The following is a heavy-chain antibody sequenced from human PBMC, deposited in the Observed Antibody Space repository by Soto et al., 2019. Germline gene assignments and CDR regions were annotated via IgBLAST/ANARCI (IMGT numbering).Heavy chain of an antibody. CDR1: GFTFSSYS. D-gene: IGHD3-22*01. CDR2: ISSSSSTI. Sequence: GGSLRLSCTASGFTFSSYSMNWVRQAPGKGLEWVSYISSSSSTIYYADSVKGRFTISRDNAKNSLYLQMNSLRAEDTAVYYCARGDYYDRSGPFSDVFDIWGQGTMVTVSS. CDR3: ARGDYYDRSGPFSDVFDI. J-gene: IGHJ3*02. V-gene: IGHV3-48*01.